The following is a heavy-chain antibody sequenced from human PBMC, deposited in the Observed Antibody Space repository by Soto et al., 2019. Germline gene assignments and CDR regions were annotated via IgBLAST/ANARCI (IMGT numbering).Heavy chain of an antibody. J-gene: IGHJ6*02. CDR3: ARASDGMVYAIIHYYGMDV. CDR1: GYTFTSYY. V-gene: IGHV1-46*01. D-gene: IGHD2-8*01. Sequence: ASVKVSCKASGYTFTSYYMHWVRQAPGQGLEWMGIINPSGGSTSYAQKFQGRVTKTRDTSTSTVYMELSSLRSEDTAVYYCARASDGMVYAIIHYYGMDVWGQGTTVTVSS. CDR2: INPSGGST.